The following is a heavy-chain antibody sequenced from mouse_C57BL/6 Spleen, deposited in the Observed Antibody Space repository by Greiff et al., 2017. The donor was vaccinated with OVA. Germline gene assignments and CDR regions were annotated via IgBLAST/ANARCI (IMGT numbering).Heavy chain of an antibody. J-gene: IGHJ4*01. Sequence: VQLQQSGPELVKPGASVKISCKASGYTFTDYYMNWVKQSHGKSLEWIGDINPNNGGTSYNQKFKVKATLTVDKSSSTAYMELRSLTSEDSAVYYCARRFYGGYAMDYWGQGTSVTVSS. CDR2: INPNNGGT. CDR3: ARRFYGGYAMDY. V-gene: IGHV1-26*01. CDR1: GYTFTDYY. D-gene: IGHD1-1*01.